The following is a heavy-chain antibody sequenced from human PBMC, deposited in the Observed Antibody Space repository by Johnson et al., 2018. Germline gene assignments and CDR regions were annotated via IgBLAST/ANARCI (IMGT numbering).Heavy chain of an antibody. Sequence: VQLVQSGGGLVQPGGSLRLSCAASGLTFSSYAMSWVRPAPGKGLEWVSAISGSGSTTYYADSVKGRFTNSRDNSKNNLYLQMNNLRAEEAAVYYCAKDRQWLVELDYWGQGTLVIVSS. V-gene: IGHV3-23*04. CDR2: ISGSGSTT. CDR3: AKDRQWLVELDY. CDR1: GLTFSSYA. J-gene: IGHJ4*02. D-gene: IGHD6-19*01.